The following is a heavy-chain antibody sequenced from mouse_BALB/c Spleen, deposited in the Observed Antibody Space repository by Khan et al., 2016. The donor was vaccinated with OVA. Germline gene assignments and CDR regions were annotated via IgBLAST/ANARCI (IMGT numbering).Heavy chain of an antibody. Sequence: QIQLVQSGPELKKPGETVKISCKASGYTFTNYGKNWVKQAPGKGLKWMGWINTYTGEPTYVDDFKGRFAFSLETSASTAYLQINNLKNEDTATYFCASGGYWYFDVWGAGTTVTVSS. CDR2: INTYTGEP. CDR3: ASGGYWYFDV. CDR1: GYTFTNYG. J-gene: IGHJ1*01. V-gene: IGHV9-3-1*01. D-gene: IGHD1-1*02.